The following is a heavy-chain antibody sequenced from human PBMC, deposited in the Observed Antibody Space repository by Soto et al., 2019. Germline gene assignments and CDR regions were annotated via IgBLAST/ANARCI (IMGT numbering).Heavy chain of an antibody. CDR2: ISAYNGNT. D-gene: IGHD3-9*01. CDR3: ARDVLRYFDWLLPFDY. J-gene: IGHJ4*02. Sequence: GASVKVSCKASGYTFTSYGISWVRQAPGQGLEWMGWISAYNGNTNYAQKLQGRVTMTTDTSTSTAYMELRSLRSDDTAVYYCARDVLRYFDWLLPFDYWGQGTLVTVSS. V-gene: IGHV1-18*01. CDR1: GYTFTSYG.